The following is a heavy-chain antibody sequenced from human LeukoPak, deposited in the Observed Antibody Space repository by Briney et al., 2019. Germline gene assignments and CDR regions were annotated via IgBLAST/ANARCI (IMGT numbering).Heavy chain of an antibody. Sequence: GASVKVSCKASGYTFTSYYMHWVRQAPGQGLEWMGIINPSGGSTSYAQKFQGRVTMTRDMSTSTVYMELSSLRSEDTAVYYCARDHQPGYCSSTSCYGAFDIWGQGTMVTVSS. CDR2: INPSGGST. J-gene: IGHJ3*02. CDR1: GYTFTSYY. V-gene: IGHV1-46*01. CDR3: ARDHQPGYCSSTSCYGAFDI. D-gene: IGHD2-2*03.